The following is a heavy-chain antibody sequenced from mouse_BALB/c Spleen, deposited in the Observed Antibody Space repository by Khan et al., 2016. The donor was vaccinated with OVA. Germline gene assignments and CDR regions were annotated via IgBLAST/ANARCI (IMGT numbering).Heavy chain of an antibody. CDR2: IWSDGST. Sequence: QVQLKESGPGLVAPSQSLSITCTISGFSLTSYGVHWVRQPPGKGLEWLVVIWSDGSTTYNSGLKSRLSISKDNSKSQVFLKMNSLQTEDTAMYYGARHNTMTLNAMDYWGRGTSVTVSS. CDR3: ARHNTMTLNAMDY. V-gene: IGHV2-6-1*01. D-gene: IGHD2-4*01. J-gene: IGHJ4*01. CDR1: GFSLTSYG.